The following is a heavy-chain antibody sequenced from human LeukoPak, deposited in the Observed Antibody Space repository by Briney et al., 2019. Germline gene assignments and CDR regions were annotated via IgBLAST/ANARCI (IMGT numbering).Heavy chain of an antibody. CDR2: IKSKTDGGTT. D-gene: IGHD4-17*01. CDR3: TTMADGDYRGDDFDY. CDR1: GFTFSNAW. V-gene: IGHV3-15*07. J-gene: IGHJ4*02. Sequence: GGPLRLSCAASGFTFSNAWMNWVRQAPGKGLEWVGRIKSKTDGGTTDYAAPVKGRFTISRDDSKNTLYLQMNSLKTEDTAVYYCTTMADGDYRGDDFDYWGQGTLVTVSS.